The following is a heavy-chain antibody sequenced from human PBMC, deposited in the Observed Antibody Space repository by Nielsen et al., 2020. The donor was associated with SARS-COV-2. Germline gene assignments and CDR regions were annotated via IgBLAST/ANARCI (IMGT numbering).Heavy chain of an antibody. Sequence: SETLSLTCAVYGGSFSGYYWSWIRQPPGKGLEWIGEINHSGSTNYNPSLKSRVTISVDTSKNQFSLKLSSVTAADTAVYYRASIRGGAPDINYYYYGMDVWGQGTTVTVSS. V-gene: IGHV4-34*01. CDR1: GGSFSGYY. D-gene: IGHD1-14*01. J-gene: IGHJ6*02. CDR3: ASIRGGAPDINYYYYGMDV. CDR2: INHSGST.